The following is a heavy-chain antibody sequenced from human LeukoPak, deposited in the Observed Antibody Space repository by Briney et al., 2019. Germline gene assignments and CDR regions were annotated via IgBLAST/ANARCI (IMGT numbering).Heavy chain of an antibody. V-gene: IGHV4-59*01. Sequence: SETLSLTCTVSGGSISSYYWSWIRQPPGKVLEWIGYIYYSGSTNYNPSLRSRVTISVDTSKNQFSLKLSSVTAADTAIYYCAAMTTVTMYSYFFDSWGQGTLLTVSS. CDR2: IYYSGST. CDR1: GGSISSYY. J-gene: IGHJ4*02. D-gene: IGHD4-17*01. CDR3: AAMTTVTMYSYFFDS.